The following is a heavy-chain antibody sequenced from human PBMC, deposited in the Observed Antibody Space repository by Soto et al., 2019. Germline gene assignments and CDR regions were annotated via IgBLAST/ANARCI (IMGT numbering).Heavy chain of an antibody. V-gene: IGHV3-30*18. D-gene: IGHD6-6*01. CDR1: GFSFSAYG. CDR3: AKVIRADSTSSNFYYDSAMDV. CDR2: ISNDGRNT. Sequence: QVQMVESGGGVVQPGRSLRLSCAASGFSFSAYGLHWVRQAPGKGLAWLAVISNDGRNTYYADSVKGRFTISRDNSKDTLFLLMNSLRGEDTAIYYCAKVIRADSTSSNFYYDSAMDVWGQGTTVTVSS. J-gene: IGHJ6*02.